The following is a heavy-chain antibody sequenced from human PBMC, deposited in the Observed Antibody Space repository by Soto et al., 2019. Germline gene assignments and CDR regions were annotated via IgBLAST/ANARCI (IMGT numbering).Heavy chain of an antibody. CDR3: ARVPTP. V-gene: IGHV4-30-2*01. CDR2: IYHSGST. Sequence: LSLTCAVSGGSIRNGCDSWSWIRQPPGKGLEWIGYIYHSGSTYYNPSLKSRVTISVDRSKNQFSLKLSSVTDADTAVYYCARVPTPWGQGTLVTVSS. J-gene: IGHJ5*02. CDR1: GGSIRNGCDS.